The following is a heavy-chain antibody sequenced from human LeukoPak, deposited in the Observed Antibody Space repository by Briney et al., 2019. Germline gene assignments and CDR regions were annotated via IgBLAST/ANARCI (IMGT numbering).Heavy chain of an antibody. Sequence: SQTLSPTRTVSGGSLSSGTYYSTSIRQPAGTGLEWVGRIYTSGTTYYNPSLKSRVTISVDRSKNQFSLILSSVTAADTAVYYCAREVWTSANWFDPWGQGTLVTVSS. CDR2: IYTSGTT. CDR1: GGSLSSGTYY. D-gene: IGHD3/OR15-3a*01. CDR3: AREVWTSANWFDP. J-gene: IGHJ5*02. V-gene: IGHV4-61*02.